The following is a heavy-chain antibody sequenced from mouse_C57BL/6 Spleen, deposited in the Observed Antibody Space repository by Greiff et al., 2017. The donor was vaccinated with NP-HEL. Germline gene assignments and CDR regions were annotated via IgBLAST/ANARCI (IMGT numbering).Heavy chain of an antibody. CDR2: IWGDGGT. V-gene: IGHV2-3*01. CDR1: GFSLTSYG. Sequence: QVQLQQSGPGLVAPSQSLSITCTVSGFSLTSYGVSWVRQPPGKGLEWLGVIWGDGGTNYHSALISRLSISKDNTKSHVFLKLNSLQTDDTATYYCAKPRDDGYYYAMDYWGQGTSVTVSS. J-gene: IGHJ4*01. D-gene: IGHD2-3*01. CDR3: AKPRDDGYYYAMDY.